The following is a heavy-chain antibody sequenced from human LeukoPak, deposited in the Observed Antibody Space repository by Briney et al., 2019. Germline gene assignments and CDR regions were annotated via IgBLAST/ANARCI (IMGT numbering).Heavy chain of an antibody. J-gene: IGHJ3*02. CDR2: INHSGST. Sequence: SQTLSLTCTVSGGSISSGGHYWSWIRQPPGKGLEWIGEINHSGSTNYNPSLKSRVTISVDTSKNQFSLKLSSVTAADTAVYYCCSYGLDAFDIWGQGTMVTVSS. CDR3: CSYGLDAFDI. V-gene: IGHV4-30-2*01. D-gene: IGHD2-15*01. CDR1: GGSISSGGHY.